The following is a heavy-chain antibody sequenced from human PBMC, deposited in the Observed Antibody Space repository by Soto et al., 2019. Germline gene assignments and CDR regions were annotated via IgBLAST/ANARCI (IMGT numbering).Heavy chain of an antibody. CDR1: GFTFSSYG. D-gene: IGHD6-6*01. Sequence: PGGSLRLSCAASGFTFSSYGMHLVRQAPGKGLEWVAVISYDGSNKYYADSVKGRFTISRDNSKNTLYLQMNSLRAEDTAVYYCAKDLEQLVYYFDYWGQGTLVTVS. CDR2: ISYDGSNK. J-gene: IGHJ4*02. CDR3: AKDLEQLVYYFDY. V-gene: IGHV3-30*18.